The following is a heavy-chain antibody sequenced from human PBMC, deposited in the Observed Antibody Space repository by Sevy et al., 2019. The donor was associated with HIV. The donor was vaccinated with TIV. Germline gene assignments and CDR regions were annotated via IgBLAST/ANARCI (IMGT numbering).Heavy chain of an antibody. D-gene: IGHD5-12*01. CDR1: GFTFSSYW. V-gene: IGHV3-74*01. Sequence: GAALRLSCAASGFTFSSYWIHWVRQAPGKGLVWVSRINSDGSSTSYADSVKGRFTISRDNAKNTLYLQMNSLRAEDTAVYYCARDQGYSGYNYPLYYYYYGMDVWGQGTTVTVSS. J-gene: IGHJ6*02. CDR2: INSDGSST. CDR3: ARDQGYSGYNYPLYYYYYGMDV.